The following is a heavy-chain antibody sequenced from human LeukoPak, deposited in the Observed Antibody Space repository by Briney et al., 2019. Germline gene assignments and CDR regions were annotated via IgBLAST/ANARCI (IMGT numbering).Heavy chain of an antibody. CDR2: ISSSSSYI. Sequence: PGGSLRLSCAASGFTFSSYAMSWVRQAPGKGLEWVSSISSSSSYIYYADSVKGRFTISRDNAKNSLYLQMNSLRAEDTAVYYCARGDDYDDAFDIWGQGTMVTVSS. D-gene: IGHD4-17*01. V-gene: IGHV3-21*01. J-gene: IGHJ3*02. CDR3: ARGDDYDDAFDI. CDR1: GFTFSSYA.